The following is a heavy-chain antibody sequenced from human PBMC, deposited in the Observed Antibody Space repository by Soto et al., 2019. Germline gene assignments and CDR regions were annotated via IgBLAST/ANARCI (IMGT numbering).Heavy chain of an antibody. J-gene: IGHJ3*02. D-gene: IGHD2-2*01. CDR3: ARDLVCSSTSCYDGLGAFDI. Sequence: GGSLRLSCAASGFTFSSYSMNWVRQAPGKGLEWVSSISSSSSYIYYADSVKGRSTISRDNAKNSLYLQMNSLRAEDTAVYYCARDLVCSSTSCYDGLGAFDIWGQGTMVTVSS. CDR2: ISSSSSYI. V-gene: IGHV3-21*01. CDR1: GFTFSSYS.